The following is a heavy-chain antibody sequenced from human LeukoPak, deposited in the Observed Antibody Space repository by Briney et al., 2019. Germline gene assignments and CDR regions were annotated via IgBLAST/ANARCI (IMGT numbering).Heavy chain of an antibody. CDR3: ARAGIAAAGTAGG. V-gene: IGHV4-59*12. D-gene: IGHD6-13*01. CDR1: GGSISSYY. J-gene: IGHJ4*02. Sequence: SETLSLTCTVSGGSISSYYWSWIRQPPGKGLEWIGYIYYSGSTNYNPSLKSRVTISVDTSKNQFSLKLSSVTAADTAVYYCARAGIAAAGTAGGWGQGTLVTVSS. CDR2: IYYSGST.